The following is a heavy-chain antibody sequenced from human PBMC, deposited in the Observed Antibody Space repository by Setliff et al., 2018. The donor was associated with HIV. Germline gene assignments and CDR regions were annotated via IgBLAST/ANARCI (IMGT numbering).Heavy chain of an antibody. CDR1: GGSFSGYY. D-gene: IGHD1-7*01. V-gene: IGHV4-59*01. CDR3: ARGDGTKYYYYYYMDV. CDR2: IYIYNSGST. J-gene: IGHJ6*03. Sequence: PSETLSLTCSVSGGSFSGYYWSWIRQPPGKGLEWIGYIYIYNSGSTNYNPSLTSRVTISVDTSRNQFSLKLSSVTAADTAVYYCARGDGTKYYYYYYMDVWGKGTTVTVSS.